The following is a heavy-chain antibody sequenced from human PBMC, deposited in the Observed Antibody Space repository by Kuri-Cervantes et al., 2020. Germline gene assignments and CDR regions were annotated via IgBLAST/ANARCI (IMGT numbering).Heavy chain of an antibody. CDR1: GFTFSSYD. V-gene: IGHV3-13*01. Sequence: GESLKISCAASGFTFSSYDMHWVRQATGKGLEWVSAIGTAGDTYYPGSVKGRFTISRENAKNSLYLQMNSLRAGDTAVYYCARDGRGQQYYYGMDVWGQGTTVTVSS. CDR2: IGTAGDT. J-gene: IGHJ6*02. CDR3: ARDGRGQQYYYGMDV. D-gene: IGHD6-13*01.